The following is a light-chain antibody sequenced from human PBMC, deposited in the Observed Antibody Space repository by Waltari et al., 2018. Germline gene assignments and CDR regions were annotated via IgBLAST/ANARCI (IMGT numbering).Light chain of an antibody. CDR2: RVS. Sequence: DIVMTQTPPSLPVTPGEPASISCRSSQSLRPTDGRTYLYWYLQKPGQPPRLLIYRVSNRFSGVPDRFSGSGSGTDFTLKISRVEAEDVGVYYCMQSLETPHTFGQGTKVDIK. CDR1: QSLRPTDGRTY. J-gene: IGKJ2*01. CDR3: MQSLETPHT. V-gene: IGKV2D-29*01.